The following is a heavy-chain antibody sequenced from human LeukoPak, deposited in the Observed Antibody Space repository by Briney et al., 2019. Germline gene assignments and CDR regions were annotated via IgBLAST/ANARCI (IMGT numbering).Heavy chain of an antibody. CDR3: ARVNDFWSGYPPTTLYYMDV. J-gene: IGHJ6*03. CDR1: GGTFSSYA. Sequence: ASVKVSCKASGGTFSSYAISWVRQAPGQGLEWMGGIIPIFGTANYAQKFQGRVTITADESTSTAYMELSSLRSEDTAVYYCARVNDFWSGYPPTTLYYMDVWGKGTTVTVSS. CDR2: IIPIFGTA. D-gene: IGHD3-3*01. V-gene: IGHV1-69*13.